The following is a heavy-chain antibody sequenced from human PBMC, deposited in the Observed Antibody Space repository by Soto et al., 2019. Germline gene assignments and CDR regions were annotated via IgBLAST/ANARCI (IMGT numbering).Heavy chain of an antibody. V-gene: IGHV4-30-4*01. CDR1: GGSISSGDYY. CDR2: IYYSGRT. J-gene: IGHJ3*02. D-gene: IGHD3-22*01. Sequence: QVQLQESGPGLVKPSQTLSLTCTVSGGSISSGDYYWSWIRQPPGKGLEWIGYIYYSGRTYYNPSLKSRVTIAVDTSKNQFSLKLSSVTAADTAVYYCAREETYYYDSSGQSAFDIWGQGTMVTVSS. CDR3: AREETYYYDSSGQSAFDI.